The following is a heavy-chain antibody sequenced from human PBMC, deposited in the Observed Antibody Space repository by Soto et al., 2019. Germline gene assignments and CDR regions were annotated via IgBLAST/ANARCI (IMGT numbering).Heavy chain of an antibody. D-gene: IGHD3-9*01. J-gene: IGHJ6*03. V-gene: IGHV5-51*01. CDR2: IYPGDSDT. CDR3: ARHYEGEDYDKEGGPDYYYYMDV. CDR1: GYSFTSYW. Sequence: GESLKISCKGSGYSFTSYWIGWVRQMPGKGLEWMGIIYPGDSDTRYSPSFQGQVTISADKSISTAYLQWSSLKASDTAMYYCARHYEGEDYDKEGGPDYYYYMDVWGKGTTVTVSS.